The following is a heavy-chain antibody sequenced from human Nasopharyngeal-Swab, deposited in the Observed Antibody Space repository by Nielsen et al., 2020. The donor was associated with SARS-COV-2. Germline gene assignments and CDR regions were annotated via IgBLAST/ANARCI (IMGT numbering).Heavy chain of an antibody. V-gene: IGHV4-34*01. CDR2: MKPSGVT. CDR3: AGHPADFDY. D-gene: IGHD6-25*01. J-gene: IGHJ4*02. CDR1: GDSFADYH. Sequence: SETLSLTCAVYGDSFADYHWSWIRQPPGKGLEWIGEMKPSGVTNYNPSLKSRVTVSVDTSKNQFFLNLRSVTAADTAVYYCAGHPADFDYWGQGTLVTVSS.